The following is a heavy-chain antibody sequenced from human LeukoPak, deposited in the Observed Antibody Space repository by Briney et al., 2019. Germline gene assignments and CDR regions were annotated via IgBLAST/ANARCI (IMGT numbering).Heavy chain of an antibody. CDR2: ISGSGDRT. D-gene: IGHD3-22*01. Sequence: GGTLRLSCAASGFTLSSYGMSWVRQAPGKGLEWVSAISGSGDRTYYADSVKGRFTISRDNAKNSLYLQMNSLGAEDTAVYYCARDRSWVIVPGDACDIWGQGTMVTVSS. J-gene: IGHJ3*02. V-gene: IGHV3-23*01. CDR1: GFTLSSYG. CDR3: ARDRSWVIVPGDACDI.